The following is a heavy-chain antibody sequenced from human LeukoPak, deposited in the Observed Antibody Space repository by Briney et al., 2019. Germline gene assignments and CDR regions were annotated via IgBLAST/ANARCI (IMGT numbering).Heavy chain of an antibody. CDR1: GGSISSGGYS. CDR3: AACIVGATNFDY. CDR2: IYHSGST. Sequence: PSETLSLTCAVSGGSISSGGYSWSWIRQPPGQGLEWIGYIYHSGSTYYNPSLKSRVTISVDRSKNQFSLKLSSVTAADTAVYYCAACIVGATNFDYWGQGTLVTVSS. D-gene: IGHD1-26*01. V-gene: IGHV4-30-2*01. J-gene: IGHJ4*02.